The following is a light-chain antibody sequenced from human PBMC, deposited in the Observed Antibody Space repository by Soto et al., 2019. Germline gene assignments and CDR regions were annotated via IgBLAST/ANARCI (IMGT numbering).Light chain of an antibody. V-gene: IGLV2-14*01. J-gene: IGLJ2*01. CDR2: EVT. CDR3: SSYTGINRLV. CDR1: SNDIGAYNS. Sequence: QSALTQPASVSGSPGQSITIPCTGTSNDIGAYNSVSWYQQHPGKVPKVIIYEVTNRPTGISNRFSASKSGTTASLTISVHQAEEEADYYCSSYTGINRLVFGGGTKLTVL.